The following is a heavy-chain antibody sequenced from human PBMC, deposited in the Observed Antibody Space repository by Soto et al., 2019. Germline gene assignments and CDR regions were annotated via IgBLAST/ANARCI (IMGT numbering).Heavy chain of an antibody. Sequence: EVQLVESGGGLVKPGGSLRLSCAASGFTFSSYSMNWVRQAPGKGLEWVSSISSSSSYIYYADSVKGRFTISRDNAENSLYLQMNSLRVEDTAVYYCAIGGRTGYCDYWGQGALVTVSS. V-gene: IGHV3-21*01. J-gene: IGHJ4*02. D-gene: IGHD3-9*01. CDR3: AIGGRTGYCDY. CDR1: GFTFSSYS. CDR2: ISSSSSYI.